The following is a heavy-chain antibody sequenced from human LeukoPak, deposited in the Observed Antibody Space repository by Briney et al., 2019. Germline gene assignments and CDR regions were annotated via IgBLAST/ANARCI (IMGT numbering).Heavy chain of an antibody. V-gene: IGHV4-39*02. Sequence: KPSETLSLTCTVSGGSISSSSYYWGWIRQPPGKGLEWIGSIYYSGSTYYNPSLKSRVTISVDTSKNQFSLKLSSVTAADTAVYYCAREGDDFWSGYYRHNWFDPLGPGNPGHRLL. CDR2: IYYSGST. D-gene: IGHD3-3*01. CDR1: GGSISSSSYY. J-gene: IGHJ5*02. CDR3: AREGDDFWSGYYRHNWFDP.